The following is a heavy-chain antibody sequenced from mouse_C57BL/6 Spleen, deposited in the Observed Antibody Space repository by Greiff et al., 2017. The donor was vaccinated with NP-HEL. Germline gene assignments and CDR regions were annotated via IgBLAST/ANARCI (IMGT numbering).Heavy chain of an antibody. V-gene: IGHV1-69*01. Sequence: QVQLQQPGAELVMPGASVKLSCKASGYTFTSYWMHWVKQRPGQGLEWIGEIDPSDSYTNYNQKFKGKSTLTVDKSSSTAYMQLSSLTSEYSAVYYCARGLTGTMDYWGQGTSVTVSS. J-gene: IGHJ4*01. D-gene: IGHD4-1*01. CDR3: ARGLTGTMDY. CDR2: IDPSDSYT. CDR1: GYTFTSYW.